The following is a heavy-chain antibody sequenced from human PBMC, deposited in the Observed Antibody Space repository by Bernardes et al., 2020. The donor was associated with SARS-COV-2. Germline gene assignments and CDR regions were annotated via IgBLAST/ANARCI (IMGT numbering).Heavy chain of an antibody. CDR2: TSYRSKWNY. Sequence: SQTLSLTCAISGDSVSSNSAVWHWIRQSPSRGLEWLGRTSYRSKWNYDYAVSVKSRITISPDTSKNQFSLELTSVTPEDTAVYYCARGANYAMSVWGQGTTVTVSS. CDR3: ARGANYAMSV. CDR1: GDSVSSNSAV. J-gene: IGHJ6*02. V-gene: IGHV6-1*01.